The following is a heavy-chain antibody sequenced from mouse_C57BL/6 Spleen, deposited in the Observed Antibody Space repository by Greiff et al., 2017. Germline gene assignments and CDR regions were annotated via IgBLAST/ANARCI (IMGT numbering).Heavy chain of an antibody. Sequence: EVQLQQSGPELVQPGASVKISCKASGYSFTDYNINWVKPSHGKSLEWIGVINPDSGNTSYNQKFKGKATLTVDQSSSTAYMKLNSLTSEDSAVYYCAREKDDDSWYGDVWGKGTTVTVSS. CDR1: GYSFTDYN. CDR3: AREKDDDSWYGDV. CDR2: INPDSGNT. V-gene: IGHV1-39*01. D-gene: IGHD2-4*01. J-gene: IGHJ1*03.